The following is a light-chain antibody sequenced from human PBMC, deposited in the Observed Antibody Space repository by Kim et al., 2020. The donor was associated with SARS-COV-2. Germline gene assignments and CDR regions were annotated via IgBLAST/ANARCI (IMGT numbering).Light chain of an antibody. CDR3: QQYYSTPYS. V-gene: IGKV4-1*01. CDR1: QSVLYNSNNQNY. J-gene: IGKJ2*03. Sequence: RSTVNCKSSQSVLYNSNNQNYLAWYQQKPGQPPKLLIYWASTRDSGVPDRFSGSGSETDFTLTISSLQSEDVAIYFCQQYYSTPYSFGQGTKLEI. CDR2: WAS.